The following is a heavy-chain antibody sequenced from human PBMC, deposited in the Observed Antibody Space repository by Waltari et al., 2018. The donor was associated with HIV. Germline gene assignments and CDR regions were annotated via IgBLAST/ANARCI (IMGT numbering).Heavy chain of an antibody. D-gene: IGHD5-18*01. V-gene: IGHV5-51*01. CDR2: IYPVDLDA. Sequence: DVKLVQSGAELRKPGESLKISCQTSGYSFTTLWIGWVRQKPGKGLEWMGGIYPVDLDARYSPSFQGQVTISVDKSIRTAYLQWSSLRVSDTATYFCASGQLLPDYWGPGTLLTVSS. J-gene: IGHJ4*01. CDR3: ASGQLLPDY. CDR1: GYSFTTLW.